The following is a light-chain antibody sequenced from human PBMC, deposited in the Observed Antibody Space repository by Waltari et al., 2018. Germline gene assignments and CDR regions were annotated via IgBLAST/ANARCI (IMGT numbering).Light chain of an antibody. CDR1: SSDVGGYNY. CDR2: EVS. Sequence: QSALTQPPSASGSPGQSLTISCPGTSSDVGGYNYVSWSQQHPGKSPKLMIYEVSKRPSGVPDRFSGSKSGNTASLTVSGLQAEDEADYYCSSYAGSNNWVFGGGTKLTVL. CDR3: SSYAGSNNWV. V-gene: IGLV2-8*01. J-gene: IGLJ3*02.